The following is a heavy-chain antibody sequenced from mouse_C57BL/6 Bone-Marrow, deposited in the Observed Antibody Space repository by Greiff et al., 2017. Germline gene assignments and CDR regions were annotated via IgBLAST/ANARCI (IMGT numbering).Heavy chain of an antibody. J-gene: IGHJ4*01. CDR1: GYTFTSYW. Sequence: VQLQQSGAELVKPGASVKLSCKASGYTFTSYWMHWVKQRPGQGLEWIGMIHPNSGSTNYNEKFKSKATLTVDKSSSTAYMQLSSLTSEDSAVYYCFCYSNYLCYAMEYRGQGTSVTVAT. CDR3: FCYSNYLCYAMEY. V-gene: IGHV1-64*01. CDR2: IHPNSGST. D-gene: IGHD2-5*01.